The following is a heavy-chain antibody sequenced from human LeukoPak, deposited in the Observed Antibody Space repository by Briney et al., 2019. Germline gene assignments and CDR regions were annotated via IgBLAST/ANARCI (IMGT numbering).Heavy chain of an antibody. CDR2: ISNSGST. CDR3: GRDALVGYFSYYYMDV. D-gene: IGHD2-15*01. V-gene: IGHV4-59*11. J-gene: IGHJ6*03. CDR1: GGSISSHY. Sequence: SEPLSLTCTVSGGSISSHYWTWLRQSPGKGLEWLGDISNSGSTSYNPSLKSRVTISIDTSKNQFSLKLSSVTAADAAVYYCGRDALVGYFSYYYMDVWGKGTTVTVSS.